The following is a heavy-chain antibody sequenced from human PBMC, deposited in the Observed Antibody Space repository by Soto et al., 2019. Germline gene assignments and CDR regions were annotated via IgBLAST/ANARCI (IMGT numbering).Heavy chain of an antibody. CDR2: IIPILDIA. D-gene: IGHD1-1*01. CDR1: GGTFNTYT. CDR3: ARDRGTTGAKGRCTDV. V-gene: IGHV1-69*08. Sequence: QVQLVQSGAEVKKPGSSVKVSCKASGGTFNTYTISWVRQAPGQGLEWMGRIIPILDIANYAQKFQGRVTSTADKSTSTAYLELSSLRSEDTAVYYCARDRGTTGAKGRCTDVWGQGPTVTVSS. J-gene: IGHJ6*02.